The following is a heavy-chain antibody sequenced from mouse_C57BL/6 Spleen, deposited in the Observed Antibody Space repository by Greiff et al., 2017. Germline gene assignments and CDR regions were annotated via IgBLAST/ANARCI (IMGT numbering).Heavy chain of an antibody. CDR3: ARSQLPYYFDY. D-gene: IGHD3-1*01. J-gene: IGHJ2*01. V-gene: IGHV1-81*01. CDR1: GYTFTSYG. Sequence: QVQLKQSGAELARPGASVKLSCKASGYTFTSYGISWVKQRTGQGLEWIGEIYPRSGNTYYNEKFKGKATLTADKSSSTAYMELRSLTSEDSAVYFCARSQLPYYFDYWGQGTTLTVSS. CDR2: IYPRSGNT.